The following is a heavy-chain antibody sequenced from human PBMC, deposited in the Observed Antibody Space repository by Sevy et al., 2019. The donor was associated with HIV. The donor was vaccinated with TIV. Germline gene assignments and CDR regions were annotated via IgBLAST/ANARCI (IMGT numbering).Heavy chain of an antibody. J-gene: IGHJ6*03. D-gene: IGHD2-2*01. V-gene: IGHV4-39*01. CDR2: IYYSGST. Sequence: SETLSLTCTVSGGSISSSSYYWGWIRQPRGKGLEWIGSIYYSGSTYYNPSLKSRVTISVDTSKNQFSLKLSSVTAADTAVYYCARCSVVYYYYYMDVWGKRTTVTVSS. CDR1: GGSISSSSYY. CDR3: ARCSVVYYYYYMDV.